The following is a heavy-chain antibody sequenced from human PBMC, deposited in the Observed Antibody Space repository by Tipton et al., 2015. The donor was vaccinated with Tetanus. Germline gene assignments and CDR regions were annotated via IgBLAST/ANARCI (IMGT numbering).Heavy chain of an antibody. Sequence: GSLRLSCAASGFTFSNAWMNWVRQAPGKGLEWISYISYSSTSIYYADSVKGRFAVSRDNAKNSLYLQMNTLRDDDTAVYYCARRGEARANWFDSWGQGTLVTVSS. CDR1: GFTFSNAW. J-gene: IGHJ5*01. CDR2: ISYSSTSI. CDR3: ARRGEARANWFDS. V-gene: IGHV3-48*02.